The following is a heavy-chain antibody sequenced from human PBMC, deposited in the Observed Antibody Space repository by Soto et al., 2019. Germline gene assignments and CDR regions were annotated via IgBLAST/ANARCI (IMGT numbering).Heavy chain of an antibody. J-gene: IGHJ4*02. D-gene: IGHD3-22*01. CDR2: IVVGSGNT. V-gene: IGHV1-58*01. CDR3: AAFPGYYYDSSGYYCASLVGATYGRKHFDY. Sequence: ASVKVSCKASGLTFTSSAVQWVRQARGQRLEWIGWIVVGSGNTNYAQKFQERVTITRDMSTSTAYMELSSLRSEDTAVYYCAAFPGYYYDSSGYYCASLVGATYGRKHFDYWGQGTLVTVSS. CDR1: GLTFTSSA.